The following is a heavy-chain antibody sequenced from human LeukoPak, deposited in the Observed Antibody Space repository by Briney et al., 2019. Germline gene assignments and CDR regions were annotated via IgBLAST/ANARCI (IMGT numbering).Heavy chain of an antibody. CDR2: IIPIFGTA. V-gene: IGHV1-69*13. Sequence: SVKVSCKASGYTFTSYAMHWVRQAPGQGLEWMGGIIPIFGTANYAQKFQGRVTITADESMSTAYMELRSLRSEDTAVYYCARDGLDRRNSYYYGMDVWGQGTTVTVSS. CDR1: GYTFTSYA. CDR3: ARDGLDRRNSYYYGMDV. J-gene: IGHJ6*02. D-gene: IGHD3/OR15-3a*01.